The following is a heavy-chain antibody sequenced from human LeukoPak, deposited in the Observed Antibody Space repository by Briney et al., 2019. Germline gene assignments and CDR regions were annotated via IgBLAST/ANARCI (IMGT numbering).Heavy chain of an antibody. J-gene: IGHJ4*02. V-gene: IGHV3-7*01. D-gene: IGHD6-6*01. CDR1: GFTFSSYW. CDR2: IKQDGSEK. CDR3: ARDSSAARPNYYFDY. Sequence: PGGSLRLPCAASGFTFSSYWMSWVRQAPGKGLEWVANIKQDGSEKYYVDSVKGRFIISRDNAKNSLYLQMNSLRAEDTAVYYCARDSSAARPNYYFDYWGQGTLVTVSS.